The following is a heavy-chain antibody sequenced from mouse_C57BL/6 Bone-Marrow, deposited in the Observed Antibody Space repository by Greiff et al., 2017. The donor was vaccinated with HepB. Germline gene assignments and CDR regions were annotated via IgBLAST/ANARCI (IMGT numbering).Heavy chain of an antibody. J-gene: IGHJ4*01. V-gene: IGHV1-19*01. CDR2: INPYNGGT. CDR3: ASLDDGYLYAMDY. CDR1: GYTFTDYY. Sequence: EVQLQQSGPVLVKPGASVKMSCKASGYTFTDYYMNWVKQSHGKSLEWIGVINPYNGGTSYNQKFKGKATVTVDKSSSTAYMELNSLTSEDSAVYDSASLDDGYLYAMDYWGQGTSVTVSS. D-gene: IGHD2-3*01.